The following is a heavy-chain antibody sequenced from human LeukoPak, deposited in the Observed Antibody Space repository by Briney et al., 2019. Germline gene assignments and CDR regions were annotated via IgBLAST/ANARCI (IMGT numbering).Heavy chain of an antibody. CDR2: IYYSGST. CDR3: ARRYCSSTRCYTPRGHYYYYMDF. V-gene: IGHV4-61*01. D-gene: IGHD2-2*02. Sequence: SETLSLTCTVSGGSVSSGTYYWSWIRQPPGKGLEWIVYIYYSGSTNYNPSLKSRVTISVDTSKNQFSLKLSSVTAADTAVYYCARRYCSSTRCYTPRGHYYYYMDFWGKGTTVTVSS. CDR1: GGSVSSGTYY. J-gene: IGHJ6*03.